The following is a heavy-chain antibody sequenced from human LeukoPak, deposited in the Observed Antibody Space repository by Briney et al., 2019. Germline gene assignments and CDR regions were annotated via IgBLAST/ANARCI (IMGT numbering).Heavy chain of an antibody. CDR1: GFTFSSYG. Sequence: PGGSLRLSCAASGFTFSSYGMHWVRQAPGKGLEWVSVIYSGGSTYYADSVKGRFTISRDNSKNTLYLQMNSLRAEDTAVYYCARDLVESYCCAFDIWGQGTMVTVSS. V-gene: IGHV3-NL1*01. J-gene: IGHJ3*02. CDR3: ARDLVESYCCAFDI. D-gene: IGHD1-26*01. CDR2: IYSGGST.